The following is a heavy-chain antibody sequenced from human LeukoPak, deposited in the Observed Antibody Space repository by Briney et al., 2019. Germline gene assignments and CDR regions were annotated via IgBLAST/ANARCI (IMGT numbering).Heavy chain of an antibody. J-gene: IGHJ4*02. V-gene: IGHV3-33*01. Sequence: GGSLRLSCAASGFTFSSYGMHWVRQAPGKGLEWVAVIWYDGSNKYYADSVKGRFTISRDNSKNTLYLQMNSLRAEDTAVYYCARAVGTMVRGVSVGLGGPNYWGQGTLVTASS. CDR3: ARAVGTMVRGVSVGLGGPNY. D-gene: IGHD3-10*01. CDR2: IWYDGSNK. CDR1: GFTFSSYG.